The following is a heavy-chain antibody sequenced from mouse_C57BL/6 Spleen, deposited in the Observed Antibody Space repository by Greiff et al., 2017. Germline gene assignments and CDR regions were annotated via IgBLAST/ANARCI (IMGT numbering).Heavy chain of an antibody. CDR3: ARLTTPSYWYFDV. D-gene: IGHD1-1*01. V-gene: IGHV1-80*01. J-gene: IGHJ1*03. CDR2: IYPGDGDT. Sequence: VQLQQSGAELVKPGASVKISCKASGYAFSSYWMNWVKQRPGKGLEWIGQIYPGDGDTNYNGKFKGKATLTADKSSSTAYMQLSSLTSEDSAVYFCARLTTPSYWYFDVWGTGTTVTVSS. CDR1: GYAFSSYW.